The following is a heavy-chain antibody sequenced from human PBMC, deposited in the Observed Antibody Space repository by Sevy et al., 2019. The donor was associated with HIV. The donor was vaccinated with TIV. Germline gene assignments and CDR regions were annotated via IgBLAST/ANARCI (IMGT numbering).Heavy chain of an antibody. D-gene: IGHD3-22*01. V-gene: IGHV3-23*01. J-gene: IGHJ3*02. CDR3: AKDYYDSSGYYPMDAFDI. CDR2: ISGSGGST. CDR1: GFTFRTYA. Sequence: GGSLRLSCAASGFTFRTYAMNWVRQAPGKGLEWVSGISGSGGSTYYADSVKGRFTISRDNSKNTLYLQMNSLRAEDTAVYYCAKDYYDSSGYYPMDAFDIWGQGTTVTVSS.